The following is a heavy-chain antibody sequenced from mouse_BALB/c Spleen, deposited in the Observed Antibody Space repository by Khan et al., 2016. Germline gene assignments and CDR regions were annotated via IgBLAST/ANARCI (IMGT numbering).Heavy chain of an antibody. D-gene: IGHD2-4*01. Sequence: EVQLQESGPSLVKPSQTLSLTCSVTGDSITSGYWNWIRKFSGNKLEYLGYISYSGSPYYNPSLKNRVSITRDTSKNQFYLQLNSVTTEDTATYYCATGYDFDWDYYAMDYWGQGTSVTVSS. V-gene: IGHV3-8*02. CDR3: ATGYDFDWDYYAMDY. J-gene: IGHJ4*01. CDR1: GDSITSGY. CDR2: ISYSGSP.